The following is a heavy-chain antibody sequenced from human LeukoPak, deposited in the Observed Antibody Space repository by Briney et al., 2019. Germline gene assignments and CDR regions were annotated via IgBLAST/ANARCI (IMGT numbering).Heavy chain of an antibody. CDR3: ARALQPGVYAFDL. J-gene: IGHJ3*01. CDR2: INHRGST. D-gene: IGHD6-13*01. Sequence: SETLSLTCTVSGVSISSYYWTWIRQPPGEGLEWIGYINHRGSTNYNPSLKSRVTISLDTSKNQFSLKLSSVTAADTAVYYCARALQPGVYAFDLWGQGTMVTVSS. V-gene: IGHV4-59*01. CDR1: GVSISSYY.